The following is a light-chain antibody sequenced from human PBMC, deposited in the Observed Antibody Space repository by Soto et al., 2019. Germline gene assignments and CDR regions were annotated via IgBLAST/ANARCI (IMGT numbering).Light chain of an antibody. CDR1: STDIGGFDS. CDR3: SSYTTSSTLV. CDR2: DVT. V-gene: IGLV2-14*01. Sequence: QSVLTQPASVSASPGQSITISCTGTSTDIGGFDSVSWYQQHPGKAHKLMIYDVTDRPSGVSNRFSGSKSGDTASLTISGLQAEDEADYYCSSYTTSSTLVFGGGTKLTVL. J-gene: IGLJ2*01.